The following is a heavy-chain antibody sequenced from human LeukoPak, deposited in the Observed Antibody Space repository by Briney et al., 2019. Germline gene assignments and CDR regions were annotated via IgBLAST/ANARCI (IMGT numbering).Heavy chain of an antibody. CDR1: GFTVSSNY. CDR3: ARLPGISIFGVAKEAHFDY. V-gene: IGHV3-53*01. CDR2: IYSRGST. J-gene: IGHJ4*02. Sequence: PGGSLRLSCAASGFTVSSNYMSWVRQAPGKGLEWVSIIYSRGSTYYADSVKGRFTISGDNSKNTLYLQMNSLRAEDTAVYYCARLPGISIFGVAKEAHFDYWGQGTLVTVSS. D-gene: IGHD3-3*01.